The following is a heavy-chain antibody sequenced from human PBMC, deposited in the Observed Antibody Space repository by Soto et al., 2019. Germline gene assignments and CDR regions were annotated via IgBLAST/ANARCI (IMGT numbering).Heavy chain of an antibody. J-gene: IGHJ4*02. CDR1: GGSISSYY. CDR2: IYYSGST. D-gene: IGHD3-16*01. V-gene: IGHV4-59*01. CDR3: ARRYGGNFDY. Sequence: QVQLQESGPGLVKPSETLSLTCTVSGGSISSYYLCWIRQPPGKGLEWIGYIYYSGSTNYNPSLKSRVTISVDTSKNQFSLKLSSVTAADTAVYYCARRYGGNFDYWGQGTLVTVSS.